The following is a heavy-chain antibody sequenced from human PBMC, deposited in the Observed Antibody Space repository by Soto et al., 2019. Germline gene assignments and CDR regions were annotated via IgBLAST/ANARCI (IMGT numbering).Heavy chain of an antibody. CDR2: IGLGSSTK. V-gene: IGHV3-48*01. CDR3: ARDLENEYGGSSVGWYFDL. J-gene: IGHJ2*01. Sequence: GGSLRLSCAASGFTFSSYSMNWVRQAPGKGLEWVSYIGLGSSTKYYADSVEGRFTISRDNAKNSLYLQMNSLRAEDTAVYYCARDLENEYGGSSVGWYFDLWGRGPLVTVSS. D-gene: IGHD1-26*01. CDR1: GFTFSSYS.